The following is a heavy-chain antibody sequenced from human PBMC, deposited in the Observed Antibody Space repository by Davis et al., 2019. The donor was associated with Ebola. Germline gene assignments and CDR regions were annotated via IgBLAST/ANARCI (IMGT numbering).Heavy chain of an antibody. V-gene: IGHV4-34*01. Sequence: SETLSLTCTVYGGSFSGYYWSWIRQPPGKGLEWIGEINHSGSTNYNPSLKSRVTIPVDTSKNQFSLKLSSVTAADTAVYYCARDRGIAARFFDYWGQGTLVTVSS. J-gene: IGHJ4*02. CDR3: ARDRGIAARFFDY. D-gene: IGHD6-6*01. CDR2: INHSGST. CDR1: GGSFSGYY.